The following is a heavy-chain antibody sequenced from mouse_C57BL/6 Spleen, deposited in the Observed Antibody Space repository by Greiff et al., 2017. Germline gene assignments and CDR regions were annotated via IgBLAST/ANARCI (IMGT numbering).Heavy chain of an antibody. CDR1: GYSITSGYY. J-gene: IGHJ1*03. Sequence: EVKLQESGPGLVKPSQSLSLTCSVTGYSITSGYYWNWIRQFPGNKLEWMGYISYDGSNNYNPSLKNRISITRDTSKNQFFLKLNSVTTEDTATYYCARAPLRYGYFDVWGTGTTVTVSS. CDR3: ARAPLRYGYFDV. D-gene: IGHD1-1*01. V-gene: IGHV3-6*01. CDR2: ISYDGSN.